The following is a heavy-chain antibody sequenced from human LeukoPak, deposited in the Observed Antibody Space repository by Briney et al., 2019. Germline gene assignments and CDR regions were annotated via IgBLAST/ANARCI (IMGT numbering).Heavy chain of an antibody. J-gene: IGHJ4*02. CDR2: INPNSGGT. Sequence: ASVKFSCKASGYTFTGYYMHWVRQAPGQGLEWMGRINPNSGGTNYAQKFQGRVTMTRDTSISTAYMELSRLRSDDTAVYYCARAVWYIAVAATFDYWGQGTLVTVSS. CDR3: ARAVWYIAVAATFDY. V-gene: IGHV1-2*06. CDR1: GYTFTGYY. D-gene: IGHD6-19*01.